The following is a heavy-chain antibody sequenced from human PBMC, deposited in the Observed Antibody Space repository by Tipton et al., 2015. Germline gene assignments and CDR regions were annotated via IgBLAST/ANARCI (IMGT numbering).Heavy chain of an antibody. V-gene: IGHV4-59*01. D-gene: IGHD3-22*01. J-gene: IGHJ4*02. Sequence: TLSLTCTVSGGSISSYYWSWIRQPPGKGLEWIGYIYYTGSTNYNPSLKTRVTISVDTSKNQVSLKLTSVTAADTAVYYCAREGWDSDSSGYDYWGQGTLVTVSS. CDR3: AREGWDSDSSGYDY. CDR2: IYYTGST. CDR1: GGSISSYY.